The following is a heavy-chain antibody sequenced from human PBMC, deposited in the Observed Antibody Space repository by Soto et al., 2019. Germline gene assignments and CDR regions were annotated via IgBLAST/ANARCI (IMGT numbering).Heavy chain of an antibody. CDR2: IIPILGIA. CDR1: GGTFSSYT. J-gene: IGHJ4*02. V-gene: IGHV1-69*02. CDR3: ARGRSRIPSSGWLDY. Sequence: QVQLVQSGAEVKKPGSSVKVSCKASGGTFSSYTISWVRQAPGQGLEWMGRIIPILGIANYAQKVQGRVTITADKSTSTAYMELSSLRSEDTAVYYCARGRSRIPSSGWLDYWGQGTLVTVSS. D-gene: IGHD6-19*01.